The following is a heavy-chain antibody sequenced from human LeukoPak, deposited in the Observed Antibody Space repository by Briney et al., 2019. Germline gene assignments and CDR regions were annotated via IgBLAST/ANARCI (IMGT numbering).Heavy chain of an antibody. CDR1: GGSFSGYY. D-gene: IGHD1-26*01. CDR2: INHSGST. CDR3: ASQGHHGKIVGTTLSYFYMDV. V-gene: IGHV4-34*01. J-gene: IGHJ6*03. Sequence: PLETLSLTCAVYGGSFSGYYWSWIRQPPGKGLEWIGEINHSGSTNYNPSLKSRVTISVDTSKNQFSLKLSSVTAADTAFYYCASQGHHGKIVGTTLSYFYMDVWGKGTTVTVSS.